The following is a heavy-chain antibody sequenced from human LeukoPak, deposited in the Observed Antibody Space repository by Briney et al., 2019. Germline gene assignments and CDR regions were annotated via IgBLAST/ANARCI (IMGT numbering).Heavy chain of an antibody. Sequence: ASVTVSFTSSVYTFTTYYIHCVRQPPGPGLERMGWINTNSGGTNYAQKFQDRVTMTRDTSISTAYLELSRLTSDDTAVFYCARDSGHGWYDCGGQGTLVTVS. CDR3: ARDSGHGWYDC. CDR1: VYTFTTYY. CDR2: INTNSGGT. J-gene: IGHJ4*02. D-gene: IGHD6-19*01. V-gene: IGHV1-2*02.